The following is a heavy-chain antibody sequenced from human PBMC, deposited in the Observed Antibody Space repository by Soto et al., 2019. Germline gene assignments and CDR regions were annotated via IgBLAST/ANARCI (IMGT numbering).Heavy chain of an antibody. Sequence: PGGSLRLSCAASGFTFSRSGMQWVRQAPGKGLEWVAVIWYDGNNEYYADSVEGRFTISRDNSKNTLYLQTNSLRAEDTAVYYCARGSGHNYYYMDVWGKGTTVTVSS. J-gene: IGHJ6*03. V-gene: IGHV3-33*01. D-gene: IGHD3-16*01. CDR3: ARGSGHNYYYMDV. CDR2: IWYDGNNE. CDR1: GFTFSRSG.